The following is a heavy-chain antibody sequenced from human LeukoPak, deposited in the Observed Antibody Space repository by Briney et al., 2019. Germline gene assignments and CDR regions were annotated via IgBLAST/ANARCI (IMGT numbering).Heavy chain of an antibody. CDR2: INSGGSHT. CDR3: ASDLDPSPFDY. V-gene: IGHV3-74*01. J-gene: IGHJ4*02. Sequence: GGSLRLSCAASGFTFSSYWVHWVRQAPGKGLVWVSRINSGGSHTNYADSVKGRFTISRDNAKNTLYLQMNSLRVEDTAVYYCASDLDPSPFDYWGQGTLVTVSS. CDR1: GFTFSSYW.